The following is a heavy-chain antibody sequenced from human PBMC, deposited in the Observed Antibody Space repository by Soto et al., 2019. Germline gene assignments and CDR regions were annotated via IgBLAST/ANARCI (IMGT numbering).Heavy chain of an antibody. CDR2: VNPIVSMS. CDR1: GDTFNFYS. V-gene: IGHV1-69*02. J-gene: IGHJ4*02. Sequence: QVQLVQSGAEVKRPGSSVKVSCKASGDTFNFYSINWVRQAPGLGLEWMGRVNPIVSMSNYAQKFQGRVTMTADKSTRTAYMELSRLTSEATAIYYRASSYGSGYRAFDYWGQGALVTVSS. D-gene: IGHD3-10*01. CDR3: ASSYGSGYRAFDY.